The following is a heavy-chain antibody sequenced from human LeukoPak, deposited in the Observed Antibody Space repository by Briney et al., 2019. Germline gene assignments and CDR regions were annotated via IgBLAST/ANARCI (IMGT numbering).Heavy chain of an antibody. CDR1: GFAFDDYA. J-gene: IGHJ4*02. Sequence: GGSLRLSCAASGFAFDDYAMHWVRQAPGKGLEWVSGISWNSGSIGYADSVKGRFTISRDNAKNSLYLQMNSLRAEDTALYYCAKDFDGSGSYYNGLDYWGQGTLVTVSS. V-gene: IGHV3-9*01. CDR3: AKDFDGSGSYYNGLDY. CDR2: ISWNSGSI. D-gene: IGHD3-10*01.